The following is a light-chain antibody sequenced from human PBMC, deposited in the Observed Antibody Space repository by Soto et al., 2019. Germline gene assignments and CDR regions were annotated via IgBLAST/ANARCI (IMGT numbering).Light chain of an antibody. J-gene: IGKJ4*01. CDR2: DAS. Sequence: DIQMTQSPSSLSASAGDRITITCQASQDIATSLNWYQQKPGKAPRLLIYDASTLKPGDTSRFSGSGSGTDFTFTISSLQPEDIATYYCQQYDDFPLTFGGGTKVEIK. CDR3: QQYDDFPLT. V-gene: IGKV1-33*01. CDR1: QDIATS.